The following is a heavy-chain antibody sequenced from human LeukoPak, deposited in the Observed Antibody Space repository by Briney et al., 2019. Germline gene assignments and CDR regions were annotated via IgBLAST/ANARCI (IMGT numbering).Heavy chain of an antibody. CDR3: ARAVEMATTSDY. Sequence: ASVKVSCKASGNTFTSYGISWVRQAPGQGLEWMGWISAYNGNTNYAQKLQGRVTMTTDTSTSTAYMELRSLRSDDTAVYYCARAVEMATTSDYWGQGTLVTVSS. V-gene: IGHV1-18*01. CDR1: GNTFTSYG. CDR2: ISAYNGNT. D-gene: IGHD5-24*01. J-gene: IGHJ4*02.